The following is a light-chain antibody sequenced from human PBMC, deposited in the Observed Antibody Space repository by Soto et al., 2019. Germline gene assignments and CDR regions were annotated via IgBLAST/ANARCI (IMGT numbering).Light chain of an antibody. CDR1: NSNIGRNT. J-gene: IGLJ1*01. CDR3: ASWDDGLTGYV. V-gene: IGLV1-44*01. Sequence: QSALTQPPSASGTPGQRVTISCSGSNSNIGRNTVSWYQQLPGTAPKLLIYRNNQRPSGVPDRFSGSKSGTSASLAISGLQSDDESDYYCASWDDGLTGYVFGTGTKVTVL. CDR2: RNN.